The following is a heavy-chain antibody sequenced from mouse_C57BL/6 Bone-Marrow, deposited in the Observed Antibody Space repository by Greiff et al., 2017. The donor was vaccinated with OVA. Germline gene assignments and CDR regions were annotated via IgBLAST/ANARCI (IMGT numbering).Heavy chain of an antibody. CDR2: ISSGGSYT. V-gene: IGHV5-6*01. CDR1: GFTFSSYG. J-gene: IGHJ2*01. Sequence: DVQLVESGGDLVKPGGSLKLSCAASGFTFSSYGMSWVRQTPDKRLEWVATISSGGSYTYYPDSVKGRFTISRDNAKNTLYLQMSSLKSEDKAMYYCARRAYYDYPFDYWGQGTTLTVSS. D-gene: IGHD2-4*01. CDR3: ARRAYYDYPFDY.